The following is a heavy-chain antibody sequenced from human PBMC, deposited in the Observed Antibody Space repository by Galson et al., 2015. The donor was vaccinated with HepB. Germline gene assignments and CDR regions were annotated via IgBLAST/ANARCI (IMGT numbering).Heavy chain of an antibody. CDR2: IIPIFGTA. J-gene: IGHJ6*02. V-gene: IGHV1-69*13. Sequence: SVKVSCKASGGTFSSYAISWVRQAPGQGLEWMGGIIPIFGTANYAQKFQGRVTITADESTSTAYMELSSLRSEDTAVYYCASGGYSYGPYYYGMDVWGQGTTVTVSS. CDR3: ASGGYSYGPYYYGMDV. CDR1: GGTFSSYA. D-gene: IGHD5-18*01.